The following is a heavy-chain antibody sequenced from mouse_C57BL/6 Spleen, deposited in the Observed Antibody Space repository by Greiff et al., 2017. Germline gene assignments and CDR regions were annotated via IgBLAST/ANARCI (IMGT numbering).Heavy chain of an antibody. CDR3: ARRDGNYAYYAMDY. CDR1: GYAFSSSW. V-gene: IGHV1-82*01. Sequence: QVQLKQSGPELVKPGASVKISCKASGYAFSSSWMNWVKQRPGKGLEWIGRIYPGDGDTNYNGKFKGKATLTADKSSSTAYMQLSSLTSEDSAVYFCARRDGNYAYYAMDYWGQGTSVTVSS. CDR2: IYPGDGDT. D-gene: IGHD2-1*01. J-gene: IGHJ4*01.